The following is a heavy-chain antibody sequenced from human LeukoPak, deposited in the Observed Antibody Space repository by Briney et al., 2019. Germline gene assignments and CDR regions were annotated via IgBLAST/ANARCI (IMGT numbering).Heavy chain of an antibody. D-gene: IGHD6-13*01. CDR2: INAGNGNT. CDR3: ARDPIGSRWPYYFDY. V-gene: IGHV1-3*01. CDR1: GYTFTTYA. Sequence: GASVTVSWTASGYTFTTYAIHWVRQAPGQRLEWMGWINAGNGNTKYSQKFQARVTITRDTSASTAYMELSSLRSEDTAVYYCARDPIGSRWPYYFDYWGQGTLVTVSS. J-gene: IGHJ4*02.